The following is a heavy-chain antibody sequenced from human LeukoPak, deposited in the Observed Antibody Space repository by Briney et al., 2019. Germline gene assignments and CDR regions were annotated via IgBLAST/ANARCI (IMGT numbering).Heavy chain of an antibody. J-gene: IGHJ4*02. Sequence: GSLRLSCAASGFTFSSYSMNWVRQAPGKGLEWVSSISSSSSYIYYADSVKGRFTISRDNAKNSLYLQMNSLRAEDTALYYCAKDIGAAAGLFDYWGQGTLVTVSS. CDR2: ISSSSSYI. D-gene: IGHD6-13*01. V-gene: IGHV3-21*04. CDR1: GFTFSSYS. CDR3: AKDIGAAAGLFDY.